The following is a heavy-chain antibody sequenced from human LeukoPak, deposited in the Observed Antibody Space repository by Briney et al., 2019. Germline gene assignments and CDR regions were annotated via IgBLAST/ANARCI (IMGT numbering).Heavy chain of an antibody. D-gene: IGHD3-16*02. CDR3: ARDTGGGWVVIPNRLFDY. CDR1: GYTLTELS. CDR2: ISAYNGNT. J-gene: IGHJ4*02. V-gene: IGHV1-18*01. Sequence: WASVKVSCKVSGYTLTELSMHWVRQAPGQGLEWMGWISAYNGNTNYAQKLQGRVTMTTDTSTSTAYMELRSLRSDDTAVYYCARDTGGGWVVIPNRLFDYWGQGTLVTVSS.